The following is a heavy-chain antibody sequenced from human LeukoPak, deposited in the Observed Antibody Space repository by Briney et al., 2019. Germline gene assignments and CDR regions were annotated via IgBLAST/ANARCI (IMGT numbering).Heavy chain of an antibody. D-gene: IGHD1-26*01. V-gene: IGHV4-34*01. J-gene: IGHJ4*02. CDR1: GESFSGYY. CDR2: INHSGST. Sequence: SETLSLTCAVYGESFSGYYWSWIRQPPGKGLEWIGEINHSGSTNYNPSLKSRVTISVDTSKNQFSLKLSSVTAADTAVYYCARGLRWELLSWGQGTLVTVSS. CDR3: ARGLRWELLS.